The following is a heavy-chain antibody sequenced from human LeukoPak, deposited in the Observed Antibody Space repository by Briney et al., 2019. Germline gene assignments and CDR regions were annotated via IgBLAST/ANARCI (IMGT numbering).Heavy chain of an antibody. CDR1: GGSISSYD. CDR2: IYYSGST. CDR3: ARDYGDYGGFDY. Sequence: SETLSLTCTVSGGSISSYDWSWIRQPPGKGLEWIGYIYYSGSTNYNPSLKSRVTISVDTSKKQFSLKLSSVTAADTAVYYCARDYGDYGGFDYWGQGTLVTVSS. D-gene: IGHD4-17*01. J-gene: IGHJ4*02. V-gene: IGHV4-59*01.